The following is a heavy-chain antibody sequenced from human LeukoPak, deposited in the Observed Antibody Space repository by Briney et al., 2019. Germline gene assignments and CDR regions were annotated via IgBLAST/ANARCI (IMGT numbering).Heavy chain of an antibody. J-gene: IGHJ6*02. V-gene: IGHV4-34*01. CDR2: INHSGST. CDR1: GGSFSGYY. D-gene: IGHD6-19*01. CDR3: ARGSRKYSSGWYGYYYGMDV. Sequence: SETLSLTCAVYGGSFSGYYWSWIRQPPGKGLEWIGEINHSGSTNYNPSLKSRVTISVDTSKNQFSLKLSSVTAADTAAYYCARGSRKYSSGWYGYYYGMDVWGQGTTVTVSS.